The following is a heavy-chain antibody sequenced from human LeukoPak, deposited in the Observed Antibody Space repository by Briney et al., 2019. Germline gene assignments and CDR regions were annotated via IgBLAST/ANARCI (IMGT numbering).Heavy chain of an antibody. V-gene: IGHV1-18*01. CDR2: MSTYNGNT. D-gene: IGHD2-2*01. CDR1: GYTFTTYA. J-gene: IGHJ6*03. Sequence: GASVKVSCKASGYTFTTYAISWVRQAPGQGLEWMGWMSTYNGNTNYAQKLQGRVTMTTDTSTSTAYMELRSLRSEDTAVYYCARVSTPSDLPEYYYYYYMDVWGKGTTVTVSS. CDR3: ARVSTPSDLPEYYYYYYMDV.